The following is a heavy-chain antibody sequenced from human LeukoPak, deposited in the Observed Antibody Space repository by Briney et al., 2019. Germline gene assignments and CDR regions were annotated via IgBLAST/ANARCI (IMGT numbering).Heavy chain of an antibody. J-gene: IGHJ1*01. Sequence: SVKVSCKASGGTFSSYAISWVRQAPGQGLEWMGRIIPIPGIANYAQKFQGRVTITADKSTSTAYMELSSLRSEDTAVYYCASAYDSSAEYFQHWGQGTLVTVSS. CDR2: IIPIPGIA. CDR3: ASAYDSSAEYFQH. V-gene: IGHV1-69*04. D-gene: IGHD3-22*01. CDR1: GGTFSSYA.